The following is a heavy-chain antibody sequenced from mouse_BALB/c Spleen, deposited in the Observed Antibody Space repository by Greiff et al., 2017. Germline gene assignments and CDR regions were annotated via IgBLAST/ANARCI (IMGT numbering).Heavy chain of an antibody. CDR3: ARIDEQENAMDD. J-gene: IGHJ4*01. CDR2: IYPGSGNT. CDR1: GYTFTDYY. Sequence: LMESGPELVKPGASVKLSCKASGYTFTDYYIHWVKQKPGQGLEWIGWIYPGSGNTKYNEKFKGKATLTVDTSSSTAYMQLSSLTSEDTAVYCCARIDEQENAMDDWGQGTSVTVSS. V-gene: IGHV1-84*02.